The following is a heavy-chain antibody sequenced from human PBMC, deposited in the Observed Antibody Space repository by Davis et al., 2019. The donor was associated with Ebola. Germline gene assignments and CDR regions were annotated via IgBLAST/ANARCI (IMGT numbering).Heavy chain of an antibody. CDR3: ARVDSSSWFNWFDP. V-gene: IGHV1-69*02. D-gene: IGHD6-13*01. J-gene: IGHJ5*02. CDR2: IIPILGIA. CDR1: GGTFSSYT. Sequence: SVKVSCKASGGTFSSYTISWVRQAPGQGLEWMGRIIPILGIANYAQKLQGRVTITRDTSASTAYMELSSLRSEDTAVYYCARVDSSSWFNWFDPWGQGTLVTVSS.